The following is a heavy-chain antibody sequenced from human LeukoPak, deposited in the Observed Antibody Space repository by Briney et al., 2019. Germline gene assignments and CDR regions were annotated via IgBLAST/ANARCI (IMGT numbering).Heavy chain of an antibody. CDR1: GFTFSTYA. J-gene: IGHJ6*03. CDR2: ISSSSSYI. CDR3: ARARHYDILTGFYYYYMDV. V-gene: IGHV3-21*01. D-gene: IGHD3-9*01. Sequence: GGSLRLSCAASGFTFSTYAMSWVRQAPGKGLEWVSSISSSSSYIYYADSVKGRFTISRDNAKNSLYLQMNSLRAEDTAVYYCARARHYDILTGFYYYYMDVWGKGTTVTVSS.